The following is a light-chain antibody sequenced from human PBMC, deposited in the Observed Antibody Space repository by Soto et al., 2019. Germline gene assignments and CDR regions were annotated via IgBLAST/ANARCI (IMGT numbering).Light chain of an antibody. CDR3: AAWDDSLNGV. CDR1: SSNVGSHT. Sequence: QSVLTQPPSASGTPGQRGTISCSGSSSNVGSHTVNWYQQVPGTAPKLLIYDNNRRPSGVPDRFSGSKSATSASLAISGLQSDDEADYYCAAWDDSLNGVFGGGTKVTVL. J-gene: IGLJ2*01. CDR2: DNN. V-gene: IGLV1-44*01.